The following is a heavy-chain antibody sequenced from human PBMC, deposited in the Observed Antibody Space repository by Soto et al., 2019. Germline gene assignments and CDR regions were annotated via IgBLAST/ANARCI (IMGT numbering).Heavy chain of an antibody. CDR3: ARDGDPQSAFWSGPLGGGRFDP. CDR1: GGTFGNSA. V-gene: IGHV1-69*12. D-gene: IGHD3-3*01. Sequence: QVQLVQSGAEVKKPGSSVNVSCKTSGGTFGNSAVTWVRQAPGQGIEWLGGIVPMFGTANYAQKFQGRVTITADESTITAYMELNSLKTDDTAVYYCARDGDPQSAFWSGPLGGGRFDPWGQGTLVTVSS. CDR2: IVPMFGTA. J-gene: IGHJ5*02.